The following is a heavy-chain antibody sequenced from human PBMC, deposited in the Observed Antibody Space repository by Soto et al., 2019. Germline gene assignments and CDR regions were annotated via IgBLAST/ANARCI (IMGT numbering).Heavy chain of an antibody. V-gene: IGHV3-7*03. Sequence: GGSLRLSCAASGVTFSSYSMSWVRQAPGKGLEWVANINKNGGEKYYVDSVKGRFTISRDNAKNSLYLQMNSLRAEDTAVYYCARPWDTAMVSTRNYWGQGTLVTVSS. CDR2: INKNGGEK. J-gene: IGHJ4*02. CDR3: ARPWDTAMVSTRNY. CDR1: GVTFSSYS. D-gene: IGHD5-18*01.